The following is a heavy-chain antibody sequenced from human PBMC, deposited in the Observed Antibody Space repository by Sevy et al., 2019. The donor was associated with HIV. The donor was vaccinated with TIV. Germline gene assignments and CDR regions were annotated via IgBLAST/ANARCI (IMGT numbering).Heavy chain of an antibody. CDR1: GFTFSSYG. CDR3: AKGPHRSTSNPGDYYYYYGMDV. V-gene: IGHV3-30*18. Sequence: GGSLRLSCAASGFTFSSYGMHWVRQAPGNGLEWVAVISYDGSNKYNADSLKGRFTISRDKSKNTLYLKMNSLRAEDTAVYYCAKGPHRSTSNPGDYYYYYGMDVWGQGTAVTVSS. D-gene: IGHD2-2*01. CDR2: ISYDGSNK. J-gene: IGHJ6*02.